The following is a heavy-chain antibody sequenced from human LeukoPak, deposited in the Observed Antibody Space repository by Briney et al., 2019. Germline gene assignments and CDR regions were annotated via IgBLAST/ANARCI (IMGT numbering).Heavy chain of an antibody. CDR3: ARGFRDRGGDFDY. CDR2: IYHSGST. Sequence: PSETLSLTCTVSGYSISSGYYWGWIRQPPGKGLEWIGSIYHSGSTYYNPSLKSRVTISVDTSKNQFSLKLSSVTAADTAVYYCARGFRDRGGDFDYWGQGTLVTVSS. J-gene: IGHJ4*02. CDR1: GYSISSGYY. V-gene: IGHV4-38-2*02. D-gene: IGHD3-10*01.